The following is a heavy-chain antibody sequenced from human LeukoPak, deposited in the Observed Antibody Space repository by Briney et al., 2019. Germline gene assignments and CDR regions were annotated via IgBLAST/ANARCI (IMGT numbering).Heavy chain of an antibody. CDR3: ASFPYNDSSGYSPDAFDI. CDR1: GGSFSGYY. CDR2: INHSGST. J-gene: IGHJ3*02. V-gene: IGHV4-34*01. Sequence: SETLSLTCAVYGGSFSGYYWSWIRQPPGKGLEWIGEINHSGSTNYNPSLKSRVTISVDTSKNQFSLKLSSVTAADTAAYYCASFPYNDSSGYSPDAFDIWGQGTTVTVSS. D-gene: IGHD3-22*01.